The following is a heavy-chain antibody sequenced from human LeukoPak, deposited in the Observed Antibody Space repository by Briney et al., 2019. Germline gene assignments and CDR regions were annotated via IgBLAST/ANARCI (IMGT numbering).Heavy chain of an antibody. CDR3: ARCSGDYALDV. CDR2: INFNGGIT. D-gene: IGHD6-19*01. CDR1: GFIFDDYG. Sequence: GGSLRLSCAASGFIFDDYGMNWVRQAPGKGLEWVSGINFNGGITGYADSVKGRFTISRDNAKNFLFLQMSSLRDEDTALYYCARCSGDYALDVWGQGTTVTVSS. V-gene: IGHV3-20*04. J-gene: IGHJ6*02.